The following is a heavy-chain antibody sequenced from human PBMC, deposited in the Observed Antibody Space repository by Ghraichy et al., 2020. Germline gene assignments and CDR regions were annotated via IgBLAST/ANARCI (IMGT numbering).Heavy chain of an antibody. CDR2: ISRSGGST. V-gene: IGHV3-23*01. J-gene: IGHJ4*02. Sequence: GGTLRLSCAASGFTFSSYAMSWVRQAPGKGLEWVAAISRSGGSTYYADSVKGRFTISRDNSKNTLYLQMNSLRAEDTAVYYCAKDRGIVVVVAAPLLDYWGQGTLVTVSS. CDR3: AKDRGIVVVVAAPLLDY. D-gene: IGHD2-15*01. CDR1: GFTFSSYA.